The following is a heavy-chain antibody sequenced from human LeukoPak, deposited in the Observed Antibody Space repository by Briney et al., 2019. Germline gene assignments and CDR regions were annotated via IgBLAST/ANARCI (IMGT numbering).Heavy chain of an antibody. CDR2: IYYSGST. Sequence: SETLSLTCTVSGGSISSSSYYWGWIRQPPGKGLEWIGSIYYSGSTYYNPSLKSRVTISVDTSKNQFSLKLSSVTAADTAVYYCASTPRTVTGEAVDYWGQGTLVTVSS. D-gene: IGHD7-27*01. CDR3: ASTPRTVTGEAVDY. J-gene: IGHJ4*02. CDR1: GGSISSSSYY. V-gene: IGHV4-39*07.